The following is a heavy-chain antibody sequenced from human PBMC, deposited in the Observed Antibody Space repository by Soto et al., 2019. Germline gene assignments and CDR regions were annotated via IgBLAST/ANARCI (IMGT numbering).Heavy chain of an antibody. J-gene: IGHJ4*02. D-gene: IGHD3-16*02. Sequence: GGSLRLSCAASGFTFNTYAMSWVRQAPGKGLEWVTTISGGSGGTTYYADSVKGRFTISRDNSKNTLYLQMNSLRAEDTAVYYCAKEGHLGELSLYCFDYWGQGTLVTVSS. CDR3: AKEGHLGELSLYCFDY. CDR2: ISGGSGGTT. V-gene: IGHV3-23*01. CDR1: GFTFNTYA.